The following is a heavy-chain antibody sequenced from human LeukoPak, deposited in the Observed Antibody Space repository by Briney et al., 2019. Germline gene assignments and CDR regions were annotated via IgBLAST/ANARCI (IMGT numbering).Heavy chain of an antibody. Sequence: GGSLRLSCAASGFTFGAYGMHWVRQAPGKGLEYVSAISNSGGSTFYANSVKGRFTISRDNSKNTLYLQMNSLRAEDTAVYFCAKDRLLDSSGYFDYWGQGTLVTVSS. CDR2: ISNSGGST. V-gene: IGHV3-64*01. CDR3: AKDRLLDSSGYFDY. D-gene: IGHD3-22*01. J-gene: IGHJ4*02. CDR1: GFTFGAYG.